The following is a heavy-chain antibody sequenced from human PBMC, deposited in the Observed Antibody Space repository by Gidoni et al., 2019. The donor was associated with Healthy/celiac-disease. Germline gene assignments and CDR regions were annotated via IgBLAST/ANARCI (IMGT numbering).Heavy chain of an antibody. CDR1: GYTFTSYY. J-gene: IGHJ1*01. CDR3: ARVSGGSGWTEYFQH. D-gene: IGHD6-19*01. Sequence: QVQLVQSGAEVKKPGASVKGSCKASGYTFTSYYMHWVRQAPGQGLEWMGIINPSGGSTSYAQKFQCRVTMTRDTSTSTVYMELSSLRSEDTAVYYCARVSGGSGWTEYFQHWGQGTLVTVSS. CDR2: INPSGGST. V-gene: IGHV1-46*01.